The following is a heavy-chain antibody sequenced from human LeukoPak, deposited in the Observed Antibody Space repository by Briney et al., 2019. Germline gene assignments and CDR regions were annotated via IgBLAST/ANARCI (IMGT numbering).Heavy chain of an antibody. D-gene: IGHD2-2*01. CDR1: GFTFSSYW. V-gene: IGHV3-7*01. CDR2: IKQDGSEK. Sequence: GSLRLSCAASGFTFSSYWMSWVRQAPGKGLEWVANIKQDGSEKYYVDSVKGRFTISRDNAKNSLYLQMNSLRAEDTAVYYCARLGGGYCSSTSCPYYYYYMDVWGKGTTVTVSS. J-gene: IGHJ6*03. CDR3: ARLGGGYCSSTSCPYYYYYMDV.